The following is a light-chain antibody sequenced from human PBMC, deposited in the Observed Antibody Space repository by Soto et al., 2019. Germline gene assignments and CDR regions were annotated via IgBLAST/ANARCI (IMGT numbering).Light chain of an antibody. J-gene: IGKJ5*01. V-gene: IGKV1-39*01. Sequence: DIQMTPSPSSLSASVGDRVTITCRASQSISYYLNWYQQKPGKAPNLLIYAASSLQSGVPSRFSGSGSGTDFTLTISSLQPEDFATYYCQQSYSTPITFGQGTRLEIK. CDR2: AAS. CDR3: QQSYSTPIT. CDR1: QSISYY.